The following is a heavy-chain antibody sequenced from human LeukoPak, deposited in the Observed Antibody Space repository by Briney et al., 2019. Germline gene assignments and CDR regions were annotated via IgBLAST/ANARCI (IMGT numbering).Heavy chain of an antibody. CDR3: ARRAVAGIPGGAFDI. J-gene: IGHJ3*02. CDR2: IYYSGST. D-gene: IGHD6-19*01. Sequence: PSETLSLTCTVSGGSISSSSYYWGWIRQPPGKGLEWIGSIYYSGSTYYNPSLKSRVTISVDTSKNQFSLKLSSVTAADTAVYYCARRAVAGIPGGAFDIWGQGTMVTVSS. CDR1: GGSISSSSYY. V-gene: IGHV4-39*07.